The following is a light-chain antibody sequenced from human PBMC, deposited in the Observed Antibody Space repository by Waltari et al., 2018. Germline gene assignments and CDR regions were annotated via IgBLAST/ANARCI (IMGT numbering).Light chain of an antibody. CDR1: SFNIGGNY. CDR2: RND. V-gene: IGLV1-47*01. J-gene: IGLJ3*02. Sequence: SFNIGGNYVYWFPQLPGTAPKLLIYRNDERPSGVPDRISGSKSGTSASLAISGLRSEDEAHYYCAAWDDSLSASLFGGGTKLTVL. CDR3: AAWDDSLSASL.